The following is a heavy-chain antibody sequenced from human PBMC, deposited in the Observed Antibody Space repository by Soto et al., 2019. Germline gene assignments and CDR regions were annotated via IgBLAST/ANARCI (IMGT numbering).Heavy chain of an antibody. J-gene: IGHJ4*02. D-gene: IGHD6-19*01. V-gene: IGHV4-34*01. CDR2: INHSGST. Sequence: PSETLSLTCAVYGGSFSGHYWSWIRQPPGKGLEWIGEINHSGSTNSNPSLKSRVTISRDNSKNTLYLQMNSLRAEDTAVYYCAKVERSGWAPYDYWGQGTLVTVSS. CDR1: GGSFSGHY. CDR3: AKVERSGWAPYDY.